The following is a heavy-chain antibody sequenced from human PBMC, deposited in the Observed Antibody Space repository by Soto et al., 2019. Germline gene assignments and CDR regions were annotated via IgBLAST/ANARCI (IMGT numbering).Heavy chain of an antibody. V-gene: IGHV1-18*04. D-gene: IGHD2-15*01. CDR2: RSGKNGNT. CDR1: GYTFISDG. J-gene: IGHJ6*02. Sequence: QVHLVQSGVAVKQPGASVKVACKASGYTFISDGISWGRQAHGPGLEWMGWRSGKNGNTNSAQKLQCSVTLTTDTSTSTAYMDLRCLRSDDTAVYYFARLSFSIVVVPDYGMDVWGQGTTVTVSS. CDR3: ARLSFSIVVVPDYGMDV.